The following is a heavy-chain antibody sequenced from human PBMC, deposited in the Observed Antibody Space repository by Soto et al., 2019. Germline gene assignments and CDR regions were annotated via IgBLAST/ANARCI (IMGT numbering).Heavy chain of an antibody. V-gene: IGHV3-23*01. CDR3: AREDTGSGALDY. CDR1: GFSFRDFA. D-gene: IGHD6-19*01. J-gene: IGHJ4*02. Sequence: EVQLLESGGGVVQPGGSLRLSCVASGFSFRDFAMSWVRQAPGKGLEWVVGISDSGATTYYADSVRGRFTISRDNSRNKVFLQLNCLRAEDTASYYCAREDTGSGALDYWGQGTLVTVSS. CDR2: ISDSGATT.